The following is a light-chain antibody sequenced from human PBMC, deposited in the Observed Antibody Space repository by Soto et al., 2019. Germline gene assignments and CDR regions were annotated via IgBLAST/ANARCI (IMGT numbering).Light chain of an antibody. V-gene: IGKV1-8*01. CDR1: QGISSY. CDR2: AAS. Sequence: AIRMTQSPSSFSASTGDRVTITCRASQGISSYLAWYQQKPGKAPKLLIYAASILQIGVPSRFSASGSGTAFTLNISCLPTEDFETYYYQQYYSYPLTCGGGTKVEIK. J-gene: IGKJ4*01. CDR3: QQYYSYPLT.